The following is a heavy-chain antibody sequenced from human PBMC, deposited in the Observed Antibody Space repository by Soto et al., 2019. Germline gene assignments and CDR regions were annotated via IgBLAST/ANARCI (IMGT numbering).Heavy chain of an antibody. V-gene: IGHV1-18*01. Sequence: QVHLVPSGAEVKKPGASVKVSCKTSGYTFTSYGISWVRQAPGQGLEWLGWISGYDGRTNLAQKVQDRVTMTTDTSTSTVYMELRSLRSDDTAVYYCAREGDVPYYYYGMDVWGQGTTVTVSS. CDR2: ISGYDGRT. D-gene: IGHD2-21*02. CDR3: AREGDVPYYYYGMDV. J-gene: IGHJ6*02. CDR1: GYTFTSYG.